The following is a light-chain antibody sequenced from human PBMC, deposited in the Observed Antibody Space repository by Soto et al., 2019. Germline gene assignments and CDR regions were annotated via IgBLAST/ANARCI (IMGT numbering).Light chain of an antibody. CDR3: QQYGSSPPIT. CDR2: GAS. CDR1: QSVSSSY. J-gene: IGKJ5*01. V-gene: IGKV3-20*01. Sequence: EIVLTQPPGTLSLSPGERATLSCRASQSVSSSYLTWYQQKPGQAPRLLIYGASSRATGIPDRFSGSGSGTDFTLTISRLEPDDFAVYYCQQYGSSPPITFGQGKRLEIK.